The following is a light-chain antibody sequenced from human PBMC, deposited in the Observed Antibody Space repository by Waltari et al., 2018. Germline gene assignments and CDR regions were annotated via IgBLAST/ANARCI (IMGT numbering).Light chain of an antibody. CDR3: QHYVRLPVA. J-gene: IGKJ1*01. CDR1: QSVGWT. Sequence: EIVLTHSPGTLSLSPRERATLSCRASQSVGWTLAWYQQKPSQAPRLLIYGASNRATGTPDRFSGSGSGTDFSLTISRLDPADFAVYYCQHYVRLPVAFGQGTTVEIK. V-gene: IGKV3-20*01. CDR2: GAS.